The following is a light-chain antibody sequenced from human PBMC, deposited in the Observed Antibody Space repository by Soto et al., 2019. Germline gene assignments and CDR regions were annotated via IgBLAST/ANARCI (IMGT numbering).Light chain of an antibody. J-gene: IGLJ1*01. CDR3: SSFTSTHTYV. CDR2: QVS. CDR1: SSDVGGYHY. V-gene: IGLV2-14*03. Sequence: SVLTQPASVSGSPGQSMTISCTGSSSDVGGYHYVSWYQQHPGKAPKLIIYQVSHRPSGVSDRFSGSKSGNTASLTISGLQGGDEATYYCSSFTSTHTYVFGTGTKVTVL.